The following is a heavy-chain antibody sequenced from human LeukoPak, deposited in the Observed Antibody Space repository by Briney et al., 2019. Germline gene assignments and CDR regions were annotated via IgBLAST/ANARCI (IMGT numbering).Heavy chain of an antibody. J-gene: IGHJ4*02. Sequence: EASVKVSCKASVGIFSSYAINWVLQAPGQGLEWMGRIIPIFGSANYAQKFQGRVTITADKSTRTAYMELSSLRSDDTALYYCAKGSRLREGGSYRFWGQGTLVTVSS. V-gene: IGHV1-69*06. CDR1: VGIFSSYA. CDR2: IIPIFGSA. D-gene: IGHD3-16*02. CDR3: AKGSRLREGGSYRF.